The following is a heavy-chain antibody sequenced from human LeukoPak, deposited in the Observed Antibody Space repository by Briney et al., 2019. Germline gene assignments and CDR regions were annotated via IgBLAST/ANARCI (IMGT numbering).Heavy chain of an antibody. V-gene: IGHV1-18*01. D-gene: IGHD6-19*01. J-gene: IGHJ4*02. CDR2: ISAYNGNT. CDR1: GYTFTSYG. CDR3: ARVSSSGWFGGYYFDY. Sequence: ASVKVSCKASGYTFTSYGISWVRQAPGQGLEWMGWISAYNGNTNYAQKLQGRVTMTTDTSTSTAYMELRSLRSDDTAVYYCARVSSSGWFGGYYFDYWGQGTLVTDSS.